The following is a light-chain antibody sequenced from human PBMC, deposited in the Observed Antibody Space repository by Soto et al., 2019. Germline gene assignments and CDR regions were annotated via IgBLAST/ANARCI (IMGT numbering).Light chain of an antibody. CDR3: QQYDNLPLT. V-gene: IGKV1-33*01. Sequence: DIQMTQSPSSLSASVGDRVTITCQASQDISKYLNWYQQKPGKAPKLLIYDAAKLETGVPSRFSGSGSGTDFTFTISSLQPEDIATYYCQQYDNLPLTFGGGTKVEIK. CDR1: QDISKY. J-gene: IGKJ4*01. CDR2: DAA.